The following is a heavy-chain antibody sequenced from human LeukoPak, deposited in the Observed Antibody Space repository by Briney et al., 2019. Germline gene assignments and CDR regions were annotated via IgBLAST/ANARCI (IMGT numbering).Heavy chain of an antibody. V-gene: IGHV1-2*04. CDR1: GYTFTGYY. J-gene: IGHJ3*02. Sequence: ASVKVSCKASGYTFTGYYMHWVRQAPGQGLEWMGWINPNSGGTNYAQKFQGWVTMTRDTSISTAYMELSRLRSDDTAVYYCARGSIVGAKTLGFGAFDIWGQGTMVTVSS. CDR3: ARGSIVGAKTLGFGAFDI. CDR2: INPNSGGT. D-gene: IGHD1-26*01.